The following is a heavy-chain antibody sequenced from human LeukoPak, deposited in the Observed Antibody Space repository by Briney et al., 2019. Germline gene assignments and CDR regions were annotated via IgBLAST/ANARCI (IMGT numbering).Heavy chain of an antibody. Sequence: GASVKLSCKASGYTFTGYYMHWVRQAPGQGLEWMGGINPNSGGTNYAQKFQVRVTMTRDTSISTAYMELSRLRSDDTAVYYCARDPYSSSWYEGGVNWFDPWGQGTLVTVSS. CDR1: GYTFTGYY. CDR3: ARDPYSSSWYEGGVNWFDP. D-gene: IGHD6-13*01. J-gene: IGHJ5*02. CDR2: INPNSGGT. V-gene: IGHV1-2*02.